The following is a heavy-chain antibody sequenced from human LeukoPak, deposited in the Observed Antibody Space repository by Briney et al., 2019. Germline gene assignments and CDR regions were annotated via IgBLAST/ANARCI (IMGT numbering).Heavy chain of an antibody. CDR1: GGSISSSSYY. D-gene: IGHD2-21*02. Sequence: SETLSLTCTVSGGSISSSSYYWGWIRQPPGKGLEWIGSIYYSGSTYYNPSLKSRVTMSVDTSKNHFSLRLSSVTAADTAVYYCARGTVVTDYYYYYMDVRGKGTTVTISS. CDR3: ARGTVVTDYYYYYMDV. J-gene: IGHJ6*03. CDR2: IYYSGST. V-gene: IGHV4-39*07.